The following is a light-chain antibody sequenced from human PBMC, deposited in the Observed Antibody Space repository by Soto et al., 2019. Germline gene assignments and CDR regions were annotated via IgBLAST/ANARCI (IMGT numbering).Light chain of an antibody. J-gene: IGKJ1*01. CDR3: LQYSLWPPT. CDR2: SAS. V-gene: IGKV3-15*01. Sequence: EIVMTQSPATLSVSPGEGATLSCRASQNINNNLAWYRQKPGQAPSLLIYSASTRATGVPGRFSGSGSGTDFTLTISSLQSEDCVLYYCLQYSLWPPTFGQGTKVE. CDR1: QNINNN.